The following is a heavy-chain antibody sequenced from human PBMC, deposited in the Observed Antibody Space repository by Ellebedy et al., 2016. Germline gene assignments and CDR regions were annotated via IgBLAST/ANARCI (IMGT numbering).Heavy chain of an antibody. CDR1: GFTFSSYA. Sequence: GGSLRLSCAAFGFTFSSYAMSWVRQAPGKGLEWVSGISSSDGSTYYADSVKGRFTISRDNSKNTLYLQMNSLRAEDTAVYYCAKYPPSGSGDYFDDWGQGTLVTVSS. D-gene: IGHD2-2*01. J-gene: IGHJ4*02. CDR2: ISSSDGST. CDR3: AKYPPSGSGDYFDD. V-gene: IGHV3-23*01.